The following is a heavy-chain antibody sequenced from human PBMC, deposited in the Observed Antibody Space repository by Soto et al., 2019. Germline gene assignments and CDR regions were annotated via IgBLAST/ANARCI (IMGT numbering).Heavy chain of an antibody. Sequence: GGSLRLCCAASGFTFSSYAMSWVRQAPGKGLEWVSAISGSGGSTYYADSVKGRFTISRDNSKNTLYLQMNSLIAEDTAVYYCAKENGYSSSWFEFDYWGQGTLVTVSS. D-gene: IGHD6-13*01. V-gene: IGHV3-23*01. CDR2: ISGSGGST. J-gene: IGHJ4*02. CDR3: AKENGYSSSWFEFDY. CDR1: GFTFSSYA.